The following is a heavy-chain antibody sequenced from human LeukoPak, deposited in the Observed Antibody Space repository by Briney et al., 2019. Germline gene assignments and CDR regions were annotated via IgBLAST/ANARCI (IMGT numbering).Heavy chain of an antibody. Sequence: GGSLRLSCAASGFTFSSYGMHWVRQAPGKGLEWVAVISYDGSNKYYADSVKGRFTISRDNSKNTLYPQMNSLRAEDTAVYYCAKDHSSSWYQAHAFDIWGQGTMVTVSS. J-gene: IGHJ3*02. D-gene: IGHD6-13*01. CDR2: ISYDGSNK. CDR3: AKDHSSSWYQAHAFDI. V-gene: IGHV3-30*18. CDR1: GFTFSSYG.